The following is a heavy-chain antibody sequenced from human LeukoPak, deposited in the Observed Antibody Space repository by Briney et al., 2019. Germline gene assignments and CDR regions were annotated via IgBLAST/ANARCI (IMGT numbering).Heavy chain of an antibody. Sequence: GGSQRLSCVASGFSFGNYAMSWVRQAPGKGLQWVSQISGTGGATWYAGFARDRFTISRDNSKKTLYLQMSGLRVEDTAMYYCVKDPRDTYGTNWFVSWGQGTLLSVSS. CDR1: GFSFGNYA. CDR2: ISGTGGAT. CDR3: VKDPRDTYGTNWFVS. J-gene: IGHJ5*01. D-gene: IGHD2-21*01. V-gene: IGHV3-23*01.